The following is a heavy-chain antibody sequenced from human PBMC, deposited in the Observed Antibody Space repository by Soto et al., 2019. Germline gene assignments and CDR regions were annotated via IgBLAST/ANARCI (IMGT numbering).Heavy chain of an antibody. CDR2: IYYSGST. J-gene: IGHJ5*02. V-gene: IGHV4-30-4*01. D-gene: IGHD2-21*02. Sequence: PGKGLEWIGYIYYSGSTYYNPSLKSRVTISVDTSKNQFSLKLSSVTAADTAVFFFVSLKRRFDGLFRSRHPWGTGPLVS. CDR3: VSLKRRFDGLFRSRHP.